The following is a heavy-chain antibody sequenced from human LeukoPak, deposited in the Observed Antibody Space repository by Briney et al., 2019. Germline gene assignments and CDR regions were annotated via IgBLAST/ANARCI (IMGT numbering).Heavy chain of an antibody. D-gene: IGHD4-17*01. CDR3: ARGSRDYGDYYGYGV. V-gene: IGHV1-8*01. CDR2: MNPNSGNT. J-gene: IGHJ4*02. Sequence: ASVKVSCKASGYTFTSYDINWVRQATGQGLEWMGWMNPNSGNTSYAQKFQGRVTMTRDMSTSTVYMELSRLRSDDTAVYYCARGSRDYGDYYGYGVWGQGTLVTVSS. CDR1: GYTFTSYD.